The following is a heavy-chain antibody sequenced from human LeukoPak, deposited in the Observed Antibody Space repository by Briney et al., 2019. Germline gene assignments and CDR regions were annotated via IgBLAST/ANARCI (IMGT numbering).Heavy chain of an antibody. D-gene: IGHD2-8*01. J-gene: IGHJ4*02. CDR3: AKDNEDY. CDR1: GFTFSSYG. Sequence: PGRSLRLSCAASGFTFSSYGMHRVRQAPGKGLEWVAIISYDGSNKYYADSVKGRFTISRDNSKNTLYLQMNSLRAEDTAVYYCAKDNEDYWGQGTLVTVSS. CDR2: ISYDGSNK. V-gene: IGHV3-30*18.